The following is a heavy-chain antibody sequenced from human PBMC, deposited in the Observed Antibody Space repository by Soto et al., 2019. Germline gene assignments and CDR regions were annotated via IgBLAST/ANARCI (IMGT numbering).Heavy chain of an antibody. CDR2: ISGSGGST. Sequence: PGGSLRLACAASGFTFGSYAMSWVRQAPGKGLEWVSAISGSGGSTYYADSVKGRFTISRDNSKNTLYLQMNSLRAEDTAVYYCAKAALRGDYYNYYYGMDAWGQGTTVTV. D-gene: IGHD4-17*01. CDR3: AKAALRGDYYNYYYGMDA. CDR1: GFTFGSYA. V-gene: IGHV3-23*01. J-gene: IGHJ6*02.